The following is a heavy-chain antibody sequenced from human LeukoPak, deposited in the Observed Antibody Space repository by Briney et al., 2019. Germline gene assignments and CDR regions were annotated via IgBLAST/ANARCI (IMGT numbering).Heavy chain of an antibody. D-gene: IGHD5-18*01. CDR1: EFTVSSNY. J-gene: IGHJ4*02. Sequence: GGSLRLSCAASEFTVSSNYMTWVRQAPGKGLEWDSAIYSGGSTYYADSVKGRFTISRDKSKNTLYLQMNSLRGEDTAVYYCVGGYSYGYGDYWGQGTLVTVSS. CDR2: IYSGGST. CDR3: VGGYSYGYGDY. V-gene: IGHV3-53*01.